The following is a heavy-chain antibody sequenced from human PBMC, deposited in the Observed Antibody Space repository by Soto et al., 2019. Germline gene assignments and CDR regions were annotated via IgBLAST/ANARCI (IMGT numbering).Heavy chain of an antibody. CDR3: AKDWAGLLWFGEGDY. CDR2: ISGSGGST. J-gene: IGHJ4*02. D-gene: IGHD3-10*01. CDR1: GFNFSSYA. Sequence: GGSLRLSCAASGFNFSSYAMSWVRQAPGKGLKRVSAISGSGGSTYYADSVKGRFTISRDNSKNTLYLQMNSLRAEETAVYYCAKDWAGLLWFGEGDYWGQGTLVTVSS. V-gene: IGHV3-23*01.